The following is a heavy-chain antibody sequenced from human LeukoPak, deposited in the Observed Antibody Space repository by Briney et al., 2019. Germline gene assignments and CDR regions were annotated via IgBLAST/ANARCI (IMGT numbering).Heavy chain of an antibody. CDR3: ARNFDMKGFDP. CDR1: VYTFTGYY. Sequence: GASVKVSCKASVYTFTGYYMNWVGQAPGQGLEWMGWINSDSDFTKYAQKFQGRVTMTRDTSINTVYIDLTRLTSDDTAVYYCARNFDMKGFDPWGQGTLVTVSS. D-gene: IGHD3-9*01. J-gene: IGHJ5*02. V-gene: IGHV1-2*02. CDR2: INSDSDFT.